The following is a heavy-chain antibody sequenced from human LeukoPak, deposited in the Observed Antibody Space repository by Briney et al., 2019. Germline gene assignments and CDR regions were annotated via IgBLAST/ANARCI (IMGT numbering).Heavy chain of an antibody. CDR1: GYTFTGYY. V-gene: IGHV1-2*02. D-gene: IGHD1/OR15-1a*01. Sequence: GASVKVSCKASGYTFTGYYMHWVRQAPGQGLEWMGWINPNSGGTNYAQKFQGRVTMTEDTSTDTAYMELSSLRSEDTAVYYCATDEQGQYNFDYWGQGTLVTVSS. CDR2: INPNSGGT. CDR3: ATDEQGQYNFDY. J-gene: IGHJ4*02.